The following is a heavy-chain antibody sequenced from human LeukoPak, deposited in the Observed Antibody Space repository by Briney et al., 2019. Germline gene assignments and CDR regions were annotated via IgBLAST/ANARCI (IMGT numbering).Heavy chain of an antibody. CDR2: ISGSGGST. V-gene: IGHV3-23*01. CDR1: GFTFSSYA. J-gene: IGHJ4*01. CDR3: AKGPIANGYYFEY. D-gene: IGHD6-13*01. Sequence: PGGSLRLSCAASGFTFSSYAMSWVRQAPGKGLEWVSTISGSGGSTYYADSVKGRFTISRDNSKNTLYLQMNSLRAEDTAVYYCAKGPIANGYYFEYCGHGSLVTVSS.